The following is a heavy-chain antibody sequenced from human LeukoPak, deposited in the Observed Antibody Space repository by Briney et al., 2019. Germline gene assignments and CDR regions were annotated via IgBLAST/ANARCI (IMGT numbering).Heavy chain of an antibody. CDR2: IYYSGNT. J-gene: IGHJ4*02. V-gene: IGHV4-38-2*02. D-gene: IGHD1-26*01. CDR3: ARGKSRGSHIDY. Sequence: PSDTLSLTCTVSGYSISRCYYWGSIRHPPGDGLEGIGSIYYSGNTYYNPSLKSRVTIAVDTSKNQFYLKVRSVTAADTAVYFCARGKSRGSHIDYWGQGTLVTVSS. CDR1: GYSISRCYY.